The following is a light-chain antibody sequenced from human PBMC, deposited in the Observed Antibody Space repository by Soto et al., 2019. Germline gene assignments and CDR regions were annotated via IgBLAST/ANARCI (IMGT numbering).Light chain of an antibody. CDR2: DVS. V-gene: IGLV2-14*01. Sequence: QSVLTQPASVSGSPGQSITISCTGTSSDVGGYNYVSWYQQHPGKAPKLMIYDVSNRPSGVSNRFSGSKSGNTASLTISGLQAEYEADYYCSSYTRSSTLVFGTGTNITVL. CDR3: SSYTRSSTLV. J-gene: IGLJ1*01. CDR1: SSDVGGYNY.